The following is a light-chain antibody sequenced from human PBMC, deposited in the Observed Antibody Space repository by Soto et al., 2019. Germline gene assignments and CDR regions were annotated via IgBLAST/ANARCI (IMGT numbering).Light chain of an antibody. CDR2: ATS. CDR3: QQYGTSPPLYT. J-gene: IGKJ2*01. CDR1: QSVDSTY. Sequence: EIVLTQSPGTLSLSPGERATLSCRASQSVDSTYLAWYQQKPGQAPRLLIYATSSRAACVPDRFSGSGSGTDFTLTISRLEPEDFAVYYCQQYGTSPPLYTFGQGTKLDIK. V-gene: IGKV3-20*01.